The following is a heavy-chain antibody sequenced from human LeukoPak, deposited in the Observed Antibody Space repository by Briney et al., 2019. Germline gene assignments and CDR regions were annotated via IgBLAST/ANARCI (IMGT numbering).Heavy chain of an antibody. CDR2: ISGSGGST. CDR3: AKEMIRYSSGWTTRSPLDY. CDR1: GFTFSSYA. V-gene: IGHV3-23*01. J-gene: IGHJ4*02. Sequence: GGSLRLSCAASGFTFSSYAMSWVRQAPGKGLEWVSAISGSGGSTYYADSVKGRFTISRDNSKNTLYLQMNSLRAEHTAVYYCAKEMIRYSSGWTTRSPLDYWGQGTLVTVSS. D-gene: IGHD6-19*01.